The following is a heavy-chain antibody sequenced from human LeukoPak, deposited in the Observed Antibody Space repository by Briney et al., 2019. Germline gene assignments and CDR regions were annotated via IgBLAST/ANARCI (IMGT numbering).Heavy chain of an antibody. CDR2: ISSSSSYI. CDR1: GFTFSSYS. J-gene: IGHJ6*03. V-gene: IGHV3-21*01. CDR3: ARSDSQDSVPLRYYYMDV. D-gene: IGHD2-2*01. Sequence: GGSLRLSCAASGFTFSSYSMNWVRQAPGKGLEWVSSISSSSSYIYYADSVKGRFTISRDNAKNSLYLQMNSLRAEDTAVYYCARSDSQDSVPLRYYYMDVWGKGTTVTVSS.